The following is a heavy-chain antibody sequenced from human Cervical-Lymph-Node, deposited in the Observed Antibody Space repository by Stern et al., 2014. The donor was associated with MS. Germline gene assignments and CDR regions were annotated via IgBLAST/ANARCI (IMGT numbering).Heavy chain of an antibody. CDR1: GYTLTDLY. D-gene: IGHD3-22*01. J-gene: IGHJ4*02. V-gene: IGHV1-24*01. CDR2: FDPEDGER. CDR3: ATGEGRDTSGYFYYFDF. Sequence: QDQLVQSGAEVKKSGASVKVSCKASGYTLTDLYMHWVRQAPGKGLEWMGGFDPEDGERIYAQEFQGRVIMTEDASSNTAYMELSSLRSDDTAVYYCATGEGRDTSGYFYYFDFWGQGTLVTVSS.